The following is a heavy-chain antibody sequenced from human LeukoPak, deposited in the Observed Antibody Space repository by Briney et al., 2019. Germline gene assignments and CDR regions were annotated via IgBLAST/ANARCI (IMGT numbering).Heavy chain of an antibody. CDR2: IFHSGST. D-gene: IGHD6-6*01. CDR1: GGSISSNSYY. V-gene: IGHV4-39*01. Sequence: SETLSLTCTVSGGSISSNSYYWGWIRQPPGKGLEWIGTIFHSGSTDYNPSLKSRVTISLDTSKNQFSLKLSSVTAADAAVYYCARVDPDSSSTLEVFDYWGQGTLVTVSS. CDR3: ARVDPDSSSTLEVFDY. J-gene: IGHJ4*02.